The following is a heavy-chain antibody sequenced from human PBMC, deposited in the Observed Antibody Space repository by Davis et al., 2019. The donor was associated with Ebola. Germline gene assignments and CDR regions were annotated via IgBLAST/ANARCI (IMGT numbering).Heavy chain of an antibody. CDR2: IRSKANSYAT. V-gene: IGHV3-73*01. CDR3: TSEVGAIDY. Sequence: GESLKISCAASGFTFSGSAMHWVRQASGKGLEWVGCIRSKANSYATAYAASVKGRFTISRDDSKNTAYLQMNRLKTEDTAVYYCTSEVGAIDYWGQGTLVTVSS. J-gene: IGHJ4*02. CDR1: GFTFSGSA. D-gene: IGHD1-26*01.